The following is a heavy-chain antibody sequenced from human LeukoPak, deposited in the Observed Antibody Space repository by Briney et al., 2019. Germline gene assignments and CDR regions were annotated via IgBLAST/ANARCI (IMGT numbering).Heavy chain of an antibody. CDR3: ARLRADYGEAFDI. CDR2: IFYSGST. J-gene: IGHJ3*02. D-gene: IGHD4-17*01. Sequence: PSETLSLTCTVSGGSISSYYWSWIRQPPGKGLEWIAYIFYSGSTNYNPSLKSRVTISVDTSKNQFSLKLSSVTAADTAVYYCARLRADYGEAFDIWGQGTMVTVSS. V-gene: IGHV4-59*08. CDR1: GGSISSYY.